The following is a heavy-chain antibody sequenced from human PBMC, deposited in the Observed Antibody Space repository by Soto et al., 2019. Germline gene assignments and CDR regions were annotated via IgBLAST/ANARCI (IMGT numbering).Heavy chain of an antibody. Sequence: QVQLQESGPGLVKPSETLSLTCIVSGDSMSSQYWSWIRRPPGKGLEWIGYIYSSGNTYYNPSLKSRVTISRDTSKNQFSLRLSSVTAADTAVYYCARHGAQLGPFDDWGQGTLVSVSS. D-gene: IGHD1-1*01. CDR3: ARHGAQLGPFDD. J-gene: IGHJ4*02. CDR1: GDSMSSQY. CDR2: IYSSGNT. V-gene: IGHV4-59*08.